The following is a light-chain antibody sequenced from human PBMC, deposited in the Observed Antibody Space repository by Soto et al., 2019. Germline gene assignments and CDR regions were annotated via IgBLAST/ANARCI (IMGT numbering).Light chain of an antibody. CDR2: LGS. CDR3: MQALQTSIT. Sequence: DIVMTQSPLCLPVTPGEPASIACRSSQSLLHSNGYNYLDWYLQKPGQSPQLLIYLGSNRASGVPDRFSGSGSGTDFTLQISRVEAEDVGVYYCMQALQTSITFGQGTRLEIK. CDR1: QSLLHSNGYNY. J-gene: IGKJ5*01. V-gene: IGKV2-28*01.